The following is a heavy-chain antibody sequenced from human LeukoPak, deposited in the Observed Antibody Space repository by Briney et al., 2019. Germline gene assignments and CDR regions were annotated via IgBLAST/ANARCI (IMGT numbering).Heavy chain of an antibody. D-gene: IGHD2-15*01. J-gene: IGHJ4*02. CDR3: AKDRSDIVVVVAALGY. Sequence: GGSLRLSCAASGFTFSSYAMSWVRQAPGKGLEWVPAISGSGGSTYYADSVKGRFTISRDNSKNTLYLQMNSLRAEDTAVYYCAKDRSDIVVVVAALGYWGQGTLVTVSS. CDR1: GFTFSSYA. V-gene: IGHV3-23*01. CDR2: ISGSGGST.